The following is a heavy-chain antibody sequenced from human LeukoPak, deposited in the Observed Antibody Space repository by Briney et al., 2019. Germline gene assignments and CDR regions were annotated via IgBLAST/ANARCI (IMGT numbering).Heavy chain of an antibody. V-gene: IGHV4-34*01. Sequence: SETLSLTCAVYGGSFSGYYWSWIRQPPGKGLEWIGEINHSGSTNYDPSLKSRVTISVDTSKNQFSLKLSSVTAADTAVYYCARGARITIFGVVQPFDYWGQGTLVTVSS. CDR3: ARGARITIFGVVQPFDY. CDR1: GGSFSGYY. J-gene: IGHJ4*02. CDR2: INHSGST. D-gene: IGHD3-3*01.